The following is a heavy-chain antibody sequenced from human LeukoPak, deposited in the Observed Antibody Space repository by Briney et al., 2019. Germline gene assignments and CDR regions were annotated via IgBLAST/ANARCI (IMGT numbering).Heavy chain of an antibody. Sequence: GGSLRLSCAASGFTFSSYAMSWVRQAPEKGLEWVSAISGSGGSTYYADSVKGRFTISRDNSKNTLYLQMNSLRAEDTAVYYCAEDLNQSKYRNPYYFDYWGQGTLVTVSS. V-gene: IGHV3-23*01. CDR3: AEDLNQSKYRNPYYFDY. D-gene: IGHD2/OR15-2a*01. CDR1: GFTFSSYA. CDR2: ISGSGGST. J-gene: IGHJ4*02.